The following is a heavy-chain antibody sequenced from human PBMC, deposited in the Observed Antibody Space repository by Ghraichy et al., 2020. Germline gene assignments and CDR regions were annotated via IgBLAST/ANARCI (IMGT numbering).Heavy chain of an antibody. J-gene: IGHJ6*02. Sequence: SETLSLTCAVYGGSFSGYYWSWIRQPPGKGLEWIGEINHSGSTNYNPSLKSRVTISVDTSKNQFSLKLSSVTAADTAVYYCATTIFDGSTYYYYGMDVWGQGTTVTVSS. CDR2: INHSGST. D-gene: IGHD2/OR15-2a*01. CDR1: GGSFSGYY. V-gene: IGHV4-34*01. CDR3: ATTIFDGSTYYYYGMDV.